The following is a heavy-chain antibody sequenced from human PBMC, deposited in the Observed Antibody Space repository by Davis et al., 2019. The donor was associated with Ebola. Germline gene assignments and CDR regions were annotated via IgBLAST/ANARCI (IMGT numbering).Heavy chain of an antibody. Sequence: PGGSLRLSCTASGFTFGDYAMSWFRQAPGKGLEWVGFIRSKAYGGTTEYAASVKGRFTISRDDSKSIAYLQMNSLKTEDTAVYYCTTGRGIVVVPAAILDYYYYYGMDVWGQGTTVTVSS. D-gene: IGHD2-2*02. CDR3: TTGRGIVVVPAAILDYYYYYGMDV. V-gene: IGHV3-49*03. CDR2: IRSKAYGGTT. J-gene: IGHJ6*02. CDR1: GFTFGDYA.